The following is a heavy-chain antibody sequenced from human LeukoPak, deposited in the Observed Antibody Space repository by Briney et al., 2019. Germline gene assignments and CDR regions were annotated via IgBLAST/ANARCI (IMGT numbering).Heavy chain of an antibody. D-gene: IGHD6-25*01. Sequence: SVKVSCKASGGTLSSYAISWVRQAPGQGLEWMGGIIPIFGIPDSAQKFQGRLTITADESTTTAYMELSSLRSDDTAIYYCGLSGNYYYYYMDVWGKGTTVTISS. V-gene: IGHV1-69*13. J-gene: IGHJ6*03. CDR1: GGTLSSYA. CDR2: IIPIFGIP. CDR3: GLSGNYYYYYMDV.